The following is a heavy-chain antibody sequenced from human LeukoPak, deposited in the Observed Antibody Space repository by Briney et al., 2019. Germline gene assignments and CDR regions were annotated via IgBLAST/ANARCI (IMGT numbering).Heavy chain of an antibody. CDR3: ARDRRYYYDSSGYFDL. D-gene: IGHD3-22*01. J-gene: IGHJ2*01. CDR1: GGSISSSSYY. V-gene: IGHV4-39*07. CDR2: IYYSGST. Sequence: PSETLSLTCTVSGGSISSSSYYLGWIRQPPGKGLEWIGSIYYSGSTYYNPSLKSRVTISVDTSKNQFSLKLSSVTAADTAVYYCARDRRYYYDSSGYFDLWGRGTLVTVSS.